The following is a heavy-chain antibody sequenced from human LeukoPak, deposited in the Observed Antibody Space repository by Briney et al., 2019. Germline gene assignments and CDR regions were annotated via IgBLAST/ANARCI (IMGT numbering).Heavy chain of an antibody. CDR1: GFTFSSYS. Sequence: GGSLRLSCAASGFTFSSYSMNWVRQAPGKGLEWVSSISSSSSYIYYADSVKGRFTISRDNAKNSLYLQMNSLRAEDTAVYYCARDPFHYYDSSGYYLDPFWDYWGQGTLVTVSS. J-gene: IGHJ4*02. D-gene: IGHD3-22*01. V-gene: IGHV3-21*01. CDR2: ISSSSSYI. CDR3: ARDPFHYYDSSGYYLDPFWDY.